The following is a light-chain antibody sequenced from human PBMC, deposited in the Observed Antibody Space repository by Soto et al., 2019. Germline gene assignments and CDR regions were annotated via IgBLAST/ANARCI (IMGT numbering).Light chain of an antibody. Sequence: EIVLTQSPGTLSLSPGERATLSCRASQSVTSNYLAWYQQKPGQAPRRLIFGASSRATGIPNRFSGSGSGTDFTLPISILEPEDFAVYYCQQYDSSPRTFGQWTKLEVK. CDR3: QQYDSSPRT. V-gene: IGKV3-20*01. J-gene: IGKJ2*01. CDR1: QSVTSNY. CDR2: GAS.